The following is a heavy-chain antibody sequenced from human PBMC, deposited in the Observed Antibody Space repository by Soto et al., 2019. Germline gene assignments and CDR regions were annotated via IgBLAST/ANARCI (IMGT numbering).Heavy chain of an antibody. D-gene: IGHD2-15*01. CDR1: GFTFSSYC. Sequence: EVHLVESGGGLGQPGGSLRLSCAASGFTFSSYCMNWVRQAPGKGLEWVADIKQDGSGRYYADSVKGRFTISRDNTKNTLYLKLTRLRHEDTAVYYYTRYYFSATGFDDWGQGALVSVSS. J-gene: IGHJ5*02. V-gene: IGHV3-7*02. CDR3: TRYYFSATGFDD. CDR2: IKQDGSGR.